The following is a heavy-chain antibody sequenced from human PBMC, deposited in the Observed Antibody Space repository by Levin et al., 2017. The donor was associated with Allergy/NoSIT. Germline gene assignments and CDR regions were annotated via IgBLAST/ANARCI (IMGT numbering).Heavy chain of an antibody. CDR1: GYSFTTHW. D-gene: IGHD5-24*01. J-gene: IGHJ4*02. V-gene: IGHV5-51*01. CDR3: ARRMDGYKQYYFDY. CDR2: IYPGDSDT. Sequence: GGSLRLSCKGSGYSFTTHWIGWVRQMPGKGLEWMGIIYPGDSDTRYSPSFQGQVTISADKSISTAYLQLSSLKASDTAMFYCARRMDGYKQYYFDYWGQGTLVTVSS.